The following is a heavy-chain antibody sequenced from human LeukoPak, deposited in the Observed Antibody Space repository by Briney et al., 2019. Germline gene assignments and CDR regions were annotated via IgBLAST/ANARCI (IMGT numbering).Heavy chain of an antibody. J-gene: IGHJ4*02. D-gene: IGHD3-10*01. CDR1: GFTFSRYG. Sequence: TGGSLRLSCAASGFTFSRYGMHWVRQAPGKGLEWVAVIPYDGSNKYYADSVKGRSTISRDNSKNTLYLQMNSLRAEDTAVYYCGKGDLRECIDYWGQGTLVTVSS. CDR3: GKGDLRECIDY. V-gene: IGHV3-30*18. CDR2: IPYDGSNK.